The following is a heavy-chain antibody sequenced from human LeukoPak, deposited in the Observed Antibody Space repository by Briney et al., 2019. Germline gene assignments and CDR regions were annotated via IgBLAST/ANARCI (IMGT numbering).Heavy chain of an antibody. Sequence: GRSLRLSCAASGFTFDDYAMHWVRQAPGKGLEWVSGISWNSGSIGYADSVKGRFTISRDNAKNSLYLQMNSLRAEDTALYYCAKGCGGSCYSPGPLDYRGQGTLVTVSS. J-gene: IGHJ4*02. V-gene: IGHV3-9*01. CDR1: GFTFDDYA. CDR2: ISWNSGSI. CDR3: AKGCGGSCYSPGPLDY. D-gene: IGHD2-15*01.